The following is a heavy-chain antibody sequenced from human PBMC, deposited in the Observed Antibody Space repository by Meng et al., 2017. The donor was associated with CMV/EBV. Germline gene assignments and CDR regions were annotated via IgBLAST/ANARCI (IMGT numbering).Heavy chain of an antibody. CDR1: GGSTSSSSYY. D-gene: IGHD3-22*01. V-gene: IGHV4-39*07. CDR2: IYYSGST. Sequence: QLQLKGSGPGRVKPSAPLSLTCTVSGGSTSSSSYYWGWIRQPPGKGLEWIGSIYYSGSTYYNPSLKSRVTISVDTSKNQFSLKLSSVTAADTAVYYCARGVVTMIVVYDPWGQGTLVTVSS. CDR3: ARGVVTMIVVYDP. J-gene: IGHJ5*02.